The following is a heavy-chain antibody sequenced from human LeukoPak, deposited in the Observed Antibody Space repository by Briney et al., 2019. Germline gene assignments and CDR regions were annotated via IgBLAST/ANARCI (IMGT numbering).Heavy chain of an antibody. D-gene: IGHD4-23*01. CDR2: IYYSGST. J-gene: IGHJ4*02. V-gene: IGHV4-31*03. CDR1: GGSISSGGYY. Sequence: SQTLSLTCTVSGGSISSGGYYWSWLRQHPGKGLEWIGYIYYSGSTYYNPSLKSRVTISVDTSKNQFSLKLSSVTAADTAVYYCARENYGGNSGVDYFDYWGQGTLVTVSS. CDR3: ARENYGGNSGVDYFDY.